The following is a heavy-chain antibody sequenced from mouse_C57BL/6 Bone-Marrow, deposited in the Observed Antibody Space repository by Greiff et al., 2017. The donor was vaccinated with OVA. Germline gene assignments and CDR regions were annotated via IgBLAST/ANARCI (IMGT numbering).Heavy chain of an antibody. J-gene: IGHJ1*03. CDR3: ARVHYGSSWYFDV. CDR2: ISYDGSK. D-gene: IGHD1-1*01. V-gene: IGHV3-6*01. CDR1: GYSITSGYY. Sequence: EVQLVESGPGLVKPSQSLSLTCSVTGYSITSGYYWNWIRQFPGNKLEWMGYISYDGSKNYNPSLKNRISITRDTSKNQFFLKLNSVTTEDTATYYCARVHYGSSWYFDVWGTGTTVTVSS.